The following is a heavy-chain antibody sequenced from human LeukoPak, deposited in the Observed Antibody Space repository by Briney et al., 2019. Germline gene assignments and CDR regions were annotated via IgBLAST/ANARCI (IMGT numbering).Heavy chain of an antibody. CDR2: IKKDGSEK. CDR1: GFTFSSHW. CDR3: AKVTYGSGTYGAFDS. J-gene: IGHJ4*02. D-gene: IGHD3-10*01. V-gene: IGHV3-7*03. Sequence: GGSLRLSCAASGFTFSSHWMSWVRQAPGKGLEWVANIKKDGSEKYYVDAVKGRFTISRDNSKNTLYLQMNSLRAEDTAVYYCAKVTYGSGTYGAFDSWGQGTLVTVSS.